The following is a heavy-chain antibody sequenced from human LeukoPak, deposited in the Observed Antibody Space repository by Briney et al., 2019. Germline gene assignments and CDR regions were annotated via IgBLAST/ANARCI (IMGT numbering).Heavy chain of an antibody. D-gene: IGHD3-3*01. CDR2: INHSGST. J-gene: IGHJ5*02. CDR1: GGSFSGYY. CDR3: ARDGNQLRFLEWLPPRGYSWFDP. Sequence: PSETLSLTCAVYGGSFSGYYWSWIRQPPGKGLEWIGEINHSGSTNYNPSLKSRVTISVDTSKNQFSLKLSSVTAADTAVYYCARDGNQLRFLEWLPPRGYSWFDPWGQGTLVTVSS. V-gene: IGHV4-34*01.